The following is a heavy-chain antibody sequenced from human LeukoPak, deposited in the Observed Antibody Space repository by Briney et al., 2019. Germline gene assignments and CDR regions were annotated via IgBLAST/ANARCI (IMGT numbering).Heavy chain of an antibody. CDR3: AKLELGGWNDY. J-gene: IGHJ4*02. V-gene: IGHV4-34*01. CDR1: GGSISSYY. CDR2: INHSGST. D-gene: IGHD1-1*01. Sequence: SETLSLTCTVSGGSISSYYWSWIRQPPGKGLEWIGEINHSGSTNYNPSLKSRVTISVDTSKNQFSLKLSSVTAADTAVYYCAKLELGGWNDYWGQGTLVTVSS.